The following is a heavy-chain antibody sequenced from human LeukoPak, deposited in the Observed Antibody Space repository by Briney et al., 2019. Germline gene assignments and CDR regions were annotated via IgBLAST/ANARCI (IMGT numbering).Heavy chain of an antibody. CDR1: GFSFSVYW. Sequence: GGSLRLSCAAPGFSFSVYWIHWVRQAPGKGLEWVSAISGSGGSTYYADSVKGRFTISRDNSKNTLYLQMNSLRAEDTAVYYCARGPSGYHNTGGQGTLVTVSS. CDR3: ARGPSGYHNT. J-gene: IGHJ4*02. V-gene: IGHV3-23*01. CDR2: ISGSGGST. D-gene: IGHD5-12*01.